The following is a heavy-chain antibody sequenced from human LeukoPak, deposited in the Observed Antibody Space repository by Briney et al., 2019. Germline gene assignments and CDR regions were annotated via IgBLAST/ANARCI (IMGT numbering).Heavy chain of an antibody. J-gene: IGHJ5*02. Sequence: PGGSLRLSCAASGFTFSSYAMSWVRQAPGKGLEWVSGISGSGGSTHYADSVKGRFTISRDNSKNTLFLQMNSLRPEDTAVYYCAKSAYCGGDCYSGNWFDPWGQGTLVIVSS. V-gene: IGHV3-23*01. D-gene: IGHD2-21*02. CDR1: GFTFSSYA. CDR2: ISGSGGST. CDR3: AKSAYCGGDCYSGNWFDP.